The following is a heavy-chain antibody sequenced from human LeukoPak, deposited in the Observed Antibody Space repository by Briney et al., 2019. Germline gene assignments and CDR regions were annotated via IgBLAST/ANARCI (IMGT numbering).Heavy chain of an antibody. V-gene: IGHV5-51*01. CDR2: IYPGDSDT. J-gene: IGHJ6*02. D-gene: IGHD2-15*01. CDR1: GYSFTSYW. Sequence: GGSLKISCKGSGYSFTSYWIGWVRQMPGKGLEWMGIIYPGDSDTRYSPSFQGQVTISADKSISTAYLQWSSLKASDTAMYYCASTDGGSGYYYYYGMDVWGQGTTVTVSS. CDR3: ASTDGGSGYYYYYGMDV.